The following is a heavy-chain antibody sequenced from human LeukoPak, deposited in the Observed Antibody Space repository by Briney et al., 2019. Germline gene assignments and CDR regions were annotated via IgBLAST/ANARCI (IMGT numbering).Heavy chain of an antibody. D-gene: IGHD3-10*01. CDR2: ITPIFGTA. CDR1: GGTFSSYA. Sequence: ASVKVSCKASGGTFSSYAISWVRQAPGQGLEWMGGITPIFGTANYAQKFQGRVTITADESTCTAYMELGSLGSEDTAVYYCARDRGYLFDYWGQGTLVTVSS. J-gene: IGHJ4*02. V-gene: IGHV1-69*13. CDR3: ARDRGYLFDY.